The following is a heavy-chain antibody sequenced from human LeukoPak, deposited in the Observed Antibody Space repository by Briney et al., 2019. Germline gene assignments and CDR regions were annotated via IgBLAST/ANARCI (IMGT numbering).Heavy chain of an antibody. J-gene: IGHJ4*02. CDR1: GFTFRNYW. CDR3: ARVFDSYYYDSGRFDY. V-gene: IGHV3-74*01. D-gene: IGHD3-22*01. CDR2: IDRDGSTT. Sequence: GGSLRLSCEGSGFTFRNYWMHWVRQVPGKGLVWVSRIDRDGSTTSYADSVKGRFTISRDNAKNTLNLQMNSLRGEDTAVYYCARVFDSYYYDSGRFDYWGLGTLVTVSS.